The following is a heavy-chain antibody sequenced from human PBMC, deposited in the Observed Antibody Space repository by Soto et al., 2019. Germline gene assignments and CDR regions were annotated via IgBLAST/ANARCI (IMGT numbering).Heavy chain of an antibody. CDR1: VFTFSSYA. D-gene: IGHD2-21*01. CDR3: AKNVFPIRHSAGY. J-gene: IGHJ4*02. Sequence: PGGSLRLSCAASVFTFSSYAMSWVRQAPGKGLEWVAAISGSGGSTYYADSVKGRFTISRDNSKNTLYLQMNSLRAEDTAVYYCAKNVFPIRHSAGYWGQGTMVTVSS. V-gene: IGHV3-23*01. CDR2: ISGSGGST.